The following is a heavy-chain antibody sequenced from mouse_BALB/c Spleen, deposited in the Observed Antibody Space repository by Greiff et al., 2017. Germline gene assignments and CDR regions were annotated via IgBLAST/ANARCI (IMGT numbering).Heavy chain of an antibody. J-gene: IGHJ4*01. CDR2: ISSGGSYT. CDR3: ARVERDEVYAMDY. V-gene: IGHV5-9-4*01. Sequence: EVQGVESGGGLVKPGGSLKLSCAASGFTFSSYAMSWVRQSPEKRLEWVAEISSGGSYTYYPDTVTGRFTISRDNAKNTLYLEMSSLRSEDTAMYYCARVERDEVYAMDYWGQGTSVTVAS. CDR1: GFTFSSYA.